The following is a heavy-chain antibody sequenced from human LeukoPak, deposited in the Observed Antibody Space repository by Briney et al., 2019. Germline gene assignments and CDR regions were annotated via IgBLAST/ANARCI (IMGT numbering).Heavy chain of an antibody. V-gene: IGHV3-20*04. CDR3: ARQIVGATGLDY. CDR2: IHWNVDIT. D-gene: IGHD1-26*01. J-gene: IGHJ4*02. Sequence: GGSLRLSCAASGFNFHDHAMSWFRQVPGKGPEWVSTIHWNVDITTYADSVKGRFTISRDNAKSSLYLQMNSLRAEDTAVYYCARQIVGATGLDYWGQGTLVTVSS. CDR1: GFNFHDHA.